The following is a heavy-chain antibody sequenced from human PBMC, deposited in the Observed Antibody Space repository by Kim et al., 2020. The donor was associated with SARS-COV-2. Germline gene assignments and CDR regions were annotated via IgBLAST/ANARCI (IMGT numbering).Heavy chain of an antibody. CDR3: AKHYVRPYYYYGMDV. J-gene: IGHJ6*02. D-gene: IGHD3-10*02. V-gene: IGHV3-23*01. Sequence: GGSLRLSCAASGFTFSSYAMSWVRQAPGKGLEWVSIIGGSGDSTHYADSVKGRFTISRDNSKKTLYLQMNSLRAEDTALYYCAKHYVRPYYYYGMDVWGHGTTVTVSS. CDR2: IGGSGDST. CDR1: GFTFSSYA.